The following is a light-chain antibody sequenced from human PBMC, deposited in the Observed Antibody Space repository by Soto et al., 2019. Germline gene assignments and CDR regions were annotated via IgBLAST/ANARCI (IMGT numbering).Light chain of an antibody. CDR3: QQYKSYKT. CDR1: QTISSG. Sequence: DIPMTQSPSTLSASVGDRVTITCRASQTISSGLAWYQQKPGKAPKVLIYDASILESGFPSRFSGSGSGTEFTLTISSLQPDDFATYYCQQYKSYKTFGQGTKVEIK. CDR2: DAS. V-gene: IGKV1-5*01. J-gene: IGKJ1*01.